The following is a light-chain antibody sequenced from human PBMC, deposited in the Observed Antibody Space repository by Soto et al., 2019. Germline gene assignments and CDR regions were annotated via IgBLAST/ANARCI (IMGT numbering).Light chain of an antibody. CDR1: QSVGSD. V-gene: IGKV3D-15*01. CDR3: QQYSNWPPWP. CDR2: DTF. J-gene: IGKJ1*01. Sequence: TKSPATLSVSKGERATLSCRASQSVGSDLAWYQQKPGQAPRLVIYDTFTRATGVPTRISGSGSGTDFTLAISSLQSEDFAVYYCQQYSNWPPWPFGRGTKVDIK.